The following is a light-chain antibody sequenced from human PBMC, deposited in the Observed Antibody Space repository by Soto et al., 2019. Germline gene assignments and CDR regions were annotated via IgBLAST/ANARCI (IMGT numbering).Light chain of an antibody. CDR1: SSNIGKDYD. Sequence: VLTQPPSVSGAPGQGVTISCTGSSSNIGKDYDVHWYQQLPGAAPRLLIYSNFNRPSGVPYRFSGSKSGSSASLVITGLQAEDEADYYCQAYDNSLRGWVFGGGTKLTVL. CDR2: SNF. V-gene: IGLV1-40*01. CDR3: QAYDNSLRGWV. J-gene: IGLJ3*02.